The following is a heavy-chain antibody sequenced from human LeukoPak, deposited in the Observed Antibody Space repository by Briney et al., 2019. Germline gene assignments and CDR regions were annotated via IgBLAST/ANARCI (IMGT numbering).Heavy chain of an antibody. CDR2: IYYSGST. CDR1: GGSISSYY. Sequence: SETLSLTCTVSGGSISSYYWSWIRQPPGKGLEWIGYIYYSGSTNYNPSLKSRVTISVDTSKNQFSLKLSSVTAADTAVYYCARCRGHDYGDLWGQGTLVTVSS. J-gene: IGHJ5*02. D-gene: IGHD4-17*01. CDR3: ARCRGHDYGDL. V-gene: IGHV4-59*01.